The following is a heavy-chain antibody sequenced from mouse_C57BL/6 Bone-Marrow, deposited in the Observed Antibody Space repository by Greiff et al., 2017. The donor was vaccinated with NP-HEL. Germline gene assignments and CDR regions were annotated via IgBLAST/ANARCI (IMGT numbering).Heavy chain of an antibody. J-gene: IGHJ3*01. CDR2: IDPENGDT. CDR1: GFNIKDDY. CDR3: YYSNYVAY. V-gene: IGHV14-4*01. Sequence: EVQLQESGAELVRPGASVKLSCTASGFNIKDDYMHWVKQRPEQGLEWIGWIDPENGDTEYASKFQGKATITADTSSNTAYLQLSSLTSEDTAVYPSYYSNYVAYWGQGTLVTVSA. D-gene: IGHD2-5*01.